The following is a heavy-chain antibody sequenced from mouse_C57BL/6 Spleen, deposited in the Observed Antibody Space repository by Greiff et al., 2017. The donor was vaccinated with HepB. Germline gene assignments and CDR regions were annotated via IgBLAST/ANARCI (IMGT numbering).Heavy chain of an antibody. J-gene: IGHJ4*01. Sequence: QVQLQQPGAELVKPGASVKLSCKASGYTFTSYWMHWVKQRPGQGLEWIGMIHPNSGSTNYNEKFKSKATLTVDKSSSTAYMQLSSLTSEDSAVYYCARSHLSYYYAMDDWGQGTSVTVSS. CDR3: ARSHLSYYYAMDD. V-gene: IGHV1-64*01. CDR2: IHPNSGST. CDR1: GYTFTSYW.